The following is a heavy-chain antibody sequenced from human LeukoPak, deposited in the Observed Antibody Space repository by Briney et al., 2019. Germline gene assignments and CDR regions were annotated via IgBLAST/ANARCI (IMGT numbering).Heavy chain of an antibody. CDR3: ARGGSIVATIWSSFYYGMDV. CDR2: IYYSGST. V-gene: IGHV4-39*07. CDR1: GGSISSSSYY. J-gene: IGHJ6*02. D-gene: IGHD5-12*01. Sequence: SETLSLTCTVSGGSISSSSYYWGWIRQPPGKGLEWIGSIYYSGSTNYNPSLKSRVTISVDTSKNQFSLKLSSVTAADTAVYYCARGGSIVATIWSSFYYGMDVWGQGTTVTVSS.